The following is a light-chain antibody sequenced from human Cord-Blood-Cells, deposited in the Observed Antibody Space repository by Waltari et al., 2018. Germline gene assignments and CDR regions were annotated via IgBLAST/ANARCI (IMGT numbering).Light chain of an antibody. V-gene: IGLV2-23*01. CDR3: CSYAGSSTLV. CDR1: SSDLGRYNP. J-gene: IGLJ3*02. CDR2: EGS. Sequence: QSSLPQPASVSVSPGQSSTISCPGTSSDLGRYNPAACYQQHPGKAPKLMIYEGSQQPSGFSKLFSGSKSGNTASLTISGLQAEDEADYYCCSYAGSSTLVFGGGTKLTVL.